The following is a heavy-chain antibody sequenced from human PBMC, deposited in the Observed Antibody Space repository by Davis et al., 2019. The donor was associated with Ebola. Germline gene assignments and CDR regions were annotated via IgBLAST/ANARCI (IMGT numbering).Heavy chain of an antibody. CDR3: ARGDSISGLYGVMGAFDM. Sequence: GESLKISCAASGFTFSDYYMTWIRQAPGKGLEWISYISSSGVTVYYADSVRGRFTISRDNAKTSLYLQMNSLRAEDTAMYYCARGDSISGLYGVMGAFDMWGQGTMVTVSS. CDR2: ISSSGVTV. D-gene: IGHD6-19*01. J-gene: IGHJ3*02. V-gene: IGHV3-11*01. CDR1: GFTFSDYY.